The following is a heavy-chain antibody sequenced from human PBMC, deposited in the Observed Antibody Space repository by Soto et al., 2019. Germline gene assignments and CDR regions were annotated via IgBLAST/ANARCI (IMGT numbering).Heavy chain of an antibody. J-gene: IGHJ3*01. Sequence: HPGGSLRLSCAASGFTFNTYAMNWVRQVPGKGLEWVASISGGGGSTYYADSVKGRFTISRDTSKNTLYLQMNSLSAEDTAVYYCAKGFIVVVTAIRPDDNFDVWGQGTMVTVSS. V-gene: IGHV3-23*01. CDR1: GFTFNTYA. CDR3: AKGFIVVVTAIRPDDNFDV. D-gene: IGHD2-21*02. CDR2: ISGGGGST.